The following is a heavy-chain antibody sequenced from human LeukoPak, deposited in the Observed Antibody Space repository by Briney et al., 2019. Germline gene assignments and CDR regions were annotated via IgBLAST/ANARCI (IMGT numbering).Heavy chain of an antibody. CDR2: INHGGST. CDR3: ARAIRGFMIVYYYYGLDV. J-gene: IGHJ6*02. Sequence: SETLSLTCAVYGGSFSGYYWSWIRQPPGKGLEWIGEINHGGSTNYNPSLKSRVTISVDTSKKQFSLKLSSVTAADTAVYYCARAIRGFMIVYYYYGLDVWGQGTTVTVSS. CDR1: GGSFSGYY. V-gene: IGHV4-34*01. D-gene: IGHD3-10*01.